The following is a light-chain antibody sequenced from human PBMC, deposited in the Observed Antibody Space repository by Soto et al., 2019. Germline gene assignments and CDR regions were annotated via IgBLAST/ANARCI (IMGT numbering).Light chain of an antibody. CDR2: EVN. V-gene: IGLV2-8*01. J-gene: IGLJ3*02. CDR1: SSDVGGYDY. CDR3: SSYAGSNNLRM. Sequence: QSALTQPPSASGSPGQSVTISCAGTSSDVGGYDYVSWYQQHPGNAPKLIIYEVNKRPSGVPDRFSGSKSANTASLTVSGLQAEDEADYYCSSYAGSNNLRMFGVGTKLTVL.